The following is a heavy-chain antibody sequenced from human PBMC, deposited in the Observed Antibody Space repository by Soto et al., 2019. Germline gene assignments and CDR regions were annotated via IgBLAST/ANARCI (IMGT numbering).Heavy chain of an antibody. J-gene: IGHJ4*02. CDR3: ARRLYGGFTFDY. D-gene: IGHD5-12*01. V-gene: IGHV1-3*01. CDR2: INPDNGNT. Sequence: ASVKVSCKASGYTFTSYTMHWVRQAPGQRLEWMGWINPDNGNTEYSQKFQGRVTITRDTSASTAYMELSSLRSEDTAVYFCARRLYGGFTFDYWGQGTLVTVSS. CDR1: GYTFTSYT.